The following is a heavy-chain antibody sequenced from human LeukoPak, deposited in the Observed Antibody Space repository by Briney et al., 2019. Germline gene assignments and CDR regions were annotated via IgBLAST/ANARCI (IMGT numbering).Heavy chain of an antibody. J-gene: IGHJ3*02. D-gene: IGHD1-26*01. Sequence: SETLSLTCTVSGYSISSGYYWGWIRQPPGKGLEWIGSIYHSGSTYYNPSLKSRVTISVDTSKNQFSLKLSSVTAADTAVYYCARVGVGATNAFDIWGQGTMVTVSS. V-gene: IGHV4-38-2*02. CDR1: GYSISSGYY. CDR3: ARVGVGATNAFDI. CDR2: IYHSGST.